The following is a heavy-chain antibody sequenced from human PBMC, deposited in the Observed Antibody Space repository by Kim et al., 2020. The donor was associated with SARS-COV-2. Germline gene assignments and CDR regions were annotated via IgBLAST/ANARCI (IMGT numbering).Heavy chain of an antibody. Sequence: YYADSMSGRFTISRDNDKNSLYLQMNSLGAEETAVYYCARGPNYSPFDYWGQGTLVTVSS. J-gene: IGHJ4*02. V-gene: IGHV3-48*03. D-gene: IGHD4-4*01. CDR3: ARGPNYSPFDY.